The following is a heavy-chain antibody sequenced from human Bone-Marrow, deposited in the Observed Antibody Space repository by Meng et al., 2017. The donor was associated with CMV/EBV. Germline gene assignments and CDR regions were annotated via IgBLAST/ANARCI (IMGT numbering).Heavy chain of an antibody. D-gene: IGHD3-22*01. CDR3: VRDYYDSTTDWFDP. CDR1: GFTFSSYS. CDR2: ISSSSSYI. V-gene: IGHV3-21*01. J-gene: IGHJ5*02. Sequence: SGFTFSSYSMTWVRQAPGKGLEWVSSISSSSSYIYYADSVKGRFTISRDNAKNSLYLQMNSLRAEDTAVYYCVRDYYDSTTDWFDPWGQGTLVTVSS.